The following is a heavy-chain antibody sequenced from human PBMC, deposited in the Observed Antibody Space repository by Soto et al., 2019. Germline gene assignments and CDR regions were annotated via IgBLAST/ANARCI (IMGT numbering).Heavy chain of an antibody. CDR2: ISGSGGST. J-gene: IGHJ4*02. V-gene: IGHV3-23*01. CDR3: ASWTGSWTDGIDY. D-gene: IGHD6-13*01. Sequence: PGGSLRLSCAASGFTFSSYAMSWVRQAPGKGLEWVSAISGSGGSTYYADSVKGRFTISRDNSKNTLYLQMNSLRAEDTAVYYCASWTGSWTDGIDYWGQGTLVTVSS. CDR1: GFTFSSYA.